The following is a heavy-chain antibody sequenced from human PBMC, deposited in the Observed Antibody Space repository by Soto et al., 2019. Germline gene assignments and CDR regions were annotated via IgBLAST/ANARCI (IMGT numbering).Heavy chain of an antibody. D-gene: IGHD6-13*01. V-gene: IGHV3-30*18. CDR3: AKAAGTVD. CDR2: ISYDGSNK. CDR1: GFTFSSYG. Sequence: QVQLVESGGGVVQPGRSLRLSCAASGFTFSSYGMHWVRQAPGKGLEWVAVISYDGSNKYYADSVKGRFTISRDHSKNTLYLQMNSLRAEDTAVYYCAKAAGTVDWGQGTLVTVSS. J-gene: IGHJ4*02.